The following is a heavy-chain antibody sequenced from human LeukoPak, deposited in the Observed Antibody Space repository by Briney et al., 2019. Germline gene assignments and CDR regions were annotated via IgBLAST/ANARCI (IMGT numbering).Heavy chain of an antibody. V-gene: IGHV5-51*01. CDR2: IYPDDSDT. J-gene: IGHJ5*02. Sequence: GESLKISCKTSGYSFTTYWISWVRQMPGTGLEWVGAIYPDDSDTRYSPSFQGQVVISADRSIRTAYLHWNTLKSSDTATYYCVRQRGASGTINHFDPWGQGTLVTVSS. CDR1: GYSFTTYW. CDR3: VRQRGASGTINHFDP. D-gene: IGHD3-10*01.